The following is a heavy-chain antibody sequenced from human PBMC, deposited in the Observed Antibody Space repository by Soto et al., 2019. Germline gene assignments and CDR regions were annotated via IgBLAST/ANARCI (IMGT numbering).Heavy chain of an antibody. J-gene: IGHJ6*02. CDR1: CGSIRSYY. CDR3: AREGASGFGMDV. Sequence: QVQLQESGPGLVKPSETLSLICYVSCGSIRSYYWSWIRQPAGKALEWIGRIYTSGSTNYNPSLKSRVSIFLVTSKNQFSLKVNSVTAADTAVYYCAREGASGFGMDVWGQGTTVTVSS. V-gene: IGHV4-4*07. CDR2: IYTSGST. D-gene: IGHD1-26*01.